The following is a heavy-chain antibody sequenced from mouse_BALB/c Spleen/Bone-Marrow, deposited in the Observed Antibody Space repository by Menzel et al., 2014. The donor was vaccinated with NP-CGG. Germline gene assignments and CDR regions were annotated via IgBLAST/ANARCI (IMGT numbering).Heavy chain of an antibody. CDR3: TREVRRYTMDY. CDR1: GYTFTSYW. CDR2: IYPGSGST. V-gene: IGHV1S22*01. J-gene: IGHJ4*01. Sequence: LKESGSELVRPGASVKLSCKASGYTFTSYWMHWGKQRPGQGLEWIGNIYPGSGSTNYDEKFKSKATLTVDTSSSTAYMQLSSLTSEDSAVYYCTREVRRYTMDYWGQGTSVTVSS. D-gene: IGHD2-14*01.